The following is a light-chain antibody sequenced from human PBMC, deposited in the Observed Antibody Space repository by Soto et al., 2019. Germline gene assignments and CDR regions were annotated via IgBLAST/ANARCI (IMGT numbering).Light chain of an antibody. V-gene: IGKV1-6*01. CDR2: GTS. CDR1: QDIRTD. CDR3: LQDYIYPYT. J-gene: IGKJ2*01. Sequence: AIQMTQSPCSLSVSVGDRVTITCRASQDIRTDLGWSQQKPGKAPQLLIYGTSNLQSGVPSRFSGSGSGTDFTLTISSLQPEDFAISYCLQDYIYPYTFGQGTKLEIK.